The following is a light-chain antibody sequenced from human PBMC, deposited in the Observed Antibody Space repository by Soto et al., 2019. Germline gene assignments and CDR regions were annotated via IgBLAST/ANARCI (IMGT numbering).Light chain of an antibody. J-gene: IGKJ1*01. CDR3: QQYGRSRT. CDR1: QSVTNNY. Sequence: ELVLTQSPGTLSLSPGERATLSCRASQSVTNNYLAWYQQRPGLAPRLLIYGASIRATGIPDRFSGSGSGTDFTLTISRLEPEDFAVYYCQQYGRSRTFGQGTKVEIK. CDR2: GAS. V-gene: IGKV3-20*01.